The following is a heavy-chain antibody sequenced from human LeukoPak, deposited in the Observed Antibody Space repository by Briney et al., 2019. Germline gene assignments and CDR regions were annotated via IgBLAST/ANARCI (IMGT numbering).Heavy chain of an antibody. D-gene: IGHD1-26*01. CDR2: IKQDGYEK. J-gene: IGHJ4*02. CDR3: ARDKIVGPTSLDY. Sequence: GGSLRLSCAASGFTFSGYWMSWVRQTPEKGLEWAANIKQDGYEKYYVDSVKGRFTISRDNAKNSLYLQMNSLRADDTAIYYCARDKIVGPTSLDYWGQGTLVTVSS. V-gene: IGHV3-7*01. CDR1: GFTFSGYW.